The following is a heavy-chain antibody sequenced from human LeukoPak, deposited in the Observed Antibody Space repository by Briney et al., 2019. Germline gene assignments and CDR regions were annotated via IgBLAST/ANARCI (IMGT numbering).Heavy chain of an antibody. CDR3: ARVRGLGSSWQNYGMDV. Sequence: KPGGSLRLSCAASGFTFSDYYMSWIRQAPGRGLEWVSYISSSSSYTNYADSVRGRFTISRDNAKNSLYLQMNSLRAEDTAVYYCARVRGLGSSWQNYGMDVWGQGTTVTVSS. D-gene: IGHD6-13*01. CDR2: ISSSSSYT. CDR1: GFTFSDYY. J-gene: IGHJ6*02. V-gene: IGHV3-11*05.